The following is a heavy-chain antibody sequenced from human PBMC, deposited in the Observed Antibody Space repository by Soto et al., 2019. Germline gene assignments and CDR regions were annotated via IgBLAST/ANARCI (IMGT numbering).Heavy chain of an antibody. J-gene: IGHJ1*01. V-gene: IGHV1-18*01. D-gene: IGHD5-12*01. CDR1: GYTFTSYG. Sequence: ASVKVSCKASGYTFTSYGISWVRQAPGQGLEWMGWISGYNGNTNYAQKVRGRVTMTIDSSTNTAYMELRSLGSDDTAVYYCARDSGEADSWGQGTLVTVSS. CDR2: ISGYNGNT. CDR3: ARDSGEADS.